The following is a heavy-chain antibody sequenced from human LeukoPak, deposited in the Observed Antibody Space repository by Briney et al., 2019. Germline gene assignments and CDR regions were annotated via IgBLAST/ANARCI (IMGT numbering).Heavy chain of an antibody. CDR1: GFTFSSYA. D-gene: IGHD2-2*01. V-gene: IGHV3-30-3*01. J-gene: IGHJ4*02. Sequence: GRSLRLSCAASGFTFSSYAMHWVRQAPGKGLEWVAVISYDGSNKYYADSVKGRFTISRDNSKNTLYLQMNSLRAEDTAVYYCAKDLVVVPAAMDYWGQGTLVTVSS. CDR3: AKDLVVVPAAMDY. CDR2: ISYDGSNK.